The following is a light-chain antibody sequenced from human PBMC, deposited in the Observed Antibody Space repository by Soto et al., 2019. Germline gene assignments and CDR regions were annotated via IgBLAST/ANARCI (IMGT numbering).Light chain of an antibody. CDR3: CSYAGSYTLYV. CDR1: SSDIGGYNS. J-gene: IGLJ1*01. Sequence: QSALTQPPSASGSPGQSVTISCTGTSSDIGGYNSVSWYQQHPGKAPRLMIYEVNKRPSGVPDRFSGSKSGYSASLTISGLQAEDEADYYCCSYAGSYTLYVFGTGTKVTVL. V-gene: IGLV2-8*01. CDR2: EVN.